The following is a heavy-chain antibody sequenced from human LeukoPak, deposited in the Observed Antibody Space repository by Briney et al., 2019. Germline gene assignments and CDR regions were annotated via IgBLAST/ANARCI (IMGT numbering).Heavy chain of an antibody. CDR1: GGSISSYY. CDR2: IYYSGST. D-gene: IGHD3-10*01. CDR3: ARGGLGPGYGVDY. V-gene: IGHV4-59*01. J-gene: IGHJ4*02. Sequence: SETLSLTCTVSGGSISSYYWSWIRQPPGKGLEWIGYIYYSGSTNYNPSLKSRVTISVDTSKNQFSLKLSSVTAADTAVYYCARGGLGPGYGVDYWGQGTLVTVSS.